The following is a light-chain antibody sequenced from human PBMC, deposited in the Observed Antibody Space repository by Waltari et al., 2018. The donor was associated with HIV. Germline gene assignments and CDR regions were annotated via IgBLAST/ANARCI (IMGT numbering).Light chain of an antibody. J-gene: IGLJ2*01. Sequence: QSALTQPPSASGSPGQSVTISCTGTSSDVGGYNYVSWYQQHPGKAPKLMIYEVSRRTSGVPDRFFGSKSGNMASLTVSGLQAEDEADYYCSSYAGSNNYPVVFGGGTKLTVL. CDR1: SSDVGGYNY. CDR3: SSYAGSNNYPVV. CDR2: EVS. V-gene: IGLV2-8*01.